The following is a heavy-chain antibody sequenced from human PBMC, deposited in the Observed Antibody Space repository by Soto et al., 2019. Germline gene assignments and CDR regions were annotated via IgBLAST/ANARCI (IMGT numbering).Heavy chain of an antibody. V-gene: IGHV4-34*01. D-gene: IGHD2-2*01. CDR3: ARDVGSSHGPGHPHYFDY. Sequence: PSETLSLTCAVYGGSFSGYYWTWIRQPPGTGLEWIGEINHSGSTNYNPSLKSRVTISVDTSENQFSLKLTSVTAADTAVYYCARDVGSSHGPGHPHYFDYWGQGTLVTVSS. CDR2: INHSGST. CDR1: GGSFSGYY. J-gene: IGHJ4*02.